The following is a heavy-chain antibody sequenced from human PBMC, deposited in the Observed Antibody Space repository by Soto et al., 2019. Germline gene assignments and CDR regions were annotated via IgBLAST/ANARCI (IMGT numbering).Heavy chain of an antibody. J-gene: IGHJ4*02. Sequence: QVQLVESGGGVVQPGRSLRLSCAASGFTFSSYAMHWVRQAPGKGLEWVAVISYDGSNKYYADSVKGRFTISRDNSKNTLYLQMNSLRAEDTAVYYCVRGFEQWPPRPDYWGQGTLVTVSS. D-gene: IGHD6-19*01. CDR3: VRGFEQWPPRPDY. CDR2: ISYDGSNK. V-gene: IGHV3-30-3*01. CDR1: GFTFSSYA.